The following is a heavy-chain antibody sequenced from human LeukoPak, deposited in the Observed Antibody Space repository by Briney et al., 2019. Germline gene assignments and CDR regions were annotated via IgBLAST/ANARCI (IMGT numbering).Heavy chain of an antibody. CDR2: IIPILGIA. CDR3: ARDRTVRYGSYDRGYFDY. Sequence: SVKVSCKASGGTFSSYAISWVRQAPGQGLEWMGRIIPILGIANYAQKFQGRVTITADKSTSTAYMELSSLRSEDTAVYYCARDRTVRYGSYDRGYFDYWGQGTLVTVSS. CDR1: GGTFSSYA. V-gene: IGHV1-69*04. D-gene: IGHD3-10*01. J-gene: IGHJ4*02.